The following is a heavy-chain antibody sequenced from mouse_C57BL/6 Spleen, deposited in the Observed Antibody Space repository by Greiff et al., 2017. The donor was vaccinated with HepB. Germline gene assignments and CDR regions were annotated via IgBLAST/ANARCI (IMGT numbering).Heavy chain of an antibody. CDR1: GYAFSSSW. CDR2: IYPGDGDT. J-gene: IGHJ3*01. CDR3: ARPDYGSPAWFAY. D-gene: IGHD1-1*01. V-gene: IGHV1-82*01. Sequence: QVQLQQSGPELVKPGASVKISCKASGYAFSSSWMNWVKQRPGKGLEWIGRIYPGDGDTNYNGKFKGKATLTADKSSSTAYMQLSSLTSEDSAVYFCARPDYGSPAWFAYWGQGTLVTVSA.